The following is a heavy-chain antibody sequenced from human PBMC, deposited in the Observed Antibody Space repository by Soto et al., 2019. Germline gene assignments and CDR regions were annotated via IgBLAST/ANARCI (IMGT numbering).Heavy chain of an antibody. D-gene: IGHD3-10*01. CDR2: IIPIFGTA. J-gene: IGHJ6*02. V-gene: IGHV1-69*13. CDR3: ARSEYYYGSGSYPNIYYYYGMDV. Sequence: ASVKVSCKASGGTFSSYAISWVRQAPGQGLEWMGGIIPIFGTANYAQKFQGRVTITADESTSTAYMELSSLRSEDTAVYYCARSEYYYGSGSYPNIYYYYGMDVWGQGTTVTVSS. CDR1: GGTFSSYA.